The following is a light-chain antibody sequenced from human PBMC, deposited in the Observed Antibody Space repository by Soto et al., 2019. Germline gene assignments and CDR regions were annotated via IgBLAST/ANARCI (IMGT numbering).Light chain of an antibody. Sequence: EIVLTQSPATLSLSPGERATLSCRASQSVSNYLGWYQQKPGQAPRLLIYDASNRATAIPARFSGSGSGTDFTLIISSLEPEDFAVYYCQNGGTFGQGTRLEIQ. CDR3: QNGGT. J-gene: IGKJ5*01. CDR2: DAS. V-gene: IGKV3-11*01. CDR1: QSVSNY.